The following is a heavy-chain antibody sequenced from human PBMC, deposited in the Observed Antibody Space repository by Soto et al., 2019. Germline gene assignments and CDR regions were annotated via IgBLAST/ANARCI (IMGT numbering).Heavy chain of an antibody. CDR1: GFTFTTAW. D-gene: IGHD2-2*01. J-gene: IGHJ6*03. CDR3: ARDMRHCSSTSCPLEDYYYYYYMDV. CDR2: ISSSSSYI. Sequence: AGGSLRLCCAAAGFTFTTAWVNWVRQAPGKGLEWVSSISSSSSYIYYADSVKGRFTISRDNAKNSLYLQMNSLRAEDTAVYYCARDMRHCSSTSCPLEDYYYYYYMDVWGKGTTVTVSS. V-gene: IGHV3-21*01.